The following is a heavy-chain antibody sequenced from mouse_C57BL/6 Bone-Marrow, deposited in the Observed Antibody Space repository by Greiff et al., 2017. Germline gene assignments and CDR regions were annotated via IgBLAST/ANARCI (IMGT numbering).Heavy chain of an antibody. CDR2: IDPSDGYT. V-gene: IGHV1-50*01. CDR3: ARRDYGNSYYFDN. D-gene: IGHD1-1*01. CDR1: GYTFTSYW. Sequence: VQLQQPGAELVKPGASVKLSCKASGYTFTSYWMQWVKQRPGQGLEWIGEIDPSDGYTNYNQKFKGKATLTVDTSSSTAYMQLSSLTSEDSAVYYCARRDYGNSYYFDNWGQGTTLTVSS. J-gene: IGHJ2*01.